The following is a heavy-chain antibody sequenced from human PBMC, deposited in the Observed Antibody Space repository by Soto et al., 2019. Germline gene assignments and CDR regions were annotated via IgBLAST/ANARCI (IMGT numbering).Heavy chain of an antibody. J-gene: IGHJ6*02. CDR1: GFTFGSWW. V-gene: IGHV3-7*01. CDR2: IKEDGSEQ. D-gene: IGHD2-15*01. CDR3: AVARAGRGPGMDV. Sequence: PGGSLRLSCAASGFTFGSWWMSWVRQAPGKGLEWVANIKEDGSEQNYVDSVKGRFTISGDNAKNSLFLELSSLRDEDTAMYYYAVARAGRGPGMDVWGQGTTVTVSS.